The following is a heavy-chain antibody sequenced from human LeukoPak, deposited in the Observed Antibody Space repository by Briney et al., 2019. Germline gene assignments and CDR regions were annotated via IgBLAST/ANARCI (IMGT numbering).Heavy chain of an antibody. CDR2: INAGNANT. J-gene: IGHJ4*02. Sequence: ASVKVSCKASGYTFTSYIIHWVRQAPGQRLEWMGWINAGNANTKYSQKFQGRVTITRDTSASTAYMELSSLTSEDTAVYYCARDSSVWYNDYWGKGTLVTVSS. CDR3: ARDSSVWYNDY. D-gene: IGHD6-19*01. V-gene: IGHV1-3*01. CDR1: GYTFTSYI.